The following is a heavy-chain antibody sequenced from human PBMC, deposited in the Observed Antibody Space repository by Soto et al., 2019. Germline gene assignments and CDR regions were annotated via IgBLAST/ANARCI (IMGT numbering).Heavy chain of an antibody. V-gene: IGHV4-4*07. CDR3: ARGAVTGVDYGMDV. Sequence: SETLSLTCSVSCGSMTSYYWSWIRQPAGKGLEWIGRIYTSGGTNYNPSLKSRVTMSRDTSKKQISLKLSSVTAADTAVYYCARGAVTGVDYGMDVWGKGTKVTVSS. CDR1: CGSMTSYY. J-gene: IGHJ6*04. D-gene: IGHD4-4*01. CDR2: IYTSGGT.